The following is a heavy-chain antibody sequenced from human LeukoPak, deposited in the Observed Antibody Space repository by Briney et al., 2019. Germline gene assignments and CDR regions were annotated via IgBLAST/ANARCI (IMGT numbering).Heavy chain of an antibody. CDR1: GFTFSSYG. Sequence: GGSLRLSCAASGFTFSSYGLTWVRQAPGKGLEWVSYISSSGSTIYYADSVKGRFAISRDNAKNSLYLQMNSLRAEDTAVYYCAELGITMIGGVWGKGTTVTISS. J-gene: IGHJ6*04. D-gene: IGHD3-10*02. V-gene: IGHV3-48*04. CDR3: AELGITMIGGV. CDR2: ISSSGSTI.